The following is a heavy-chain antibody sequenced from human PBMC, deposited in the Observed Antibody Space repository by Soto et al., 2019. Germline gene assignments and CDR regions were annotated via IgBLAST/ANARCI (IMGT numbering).Heavy chain of an antibody. J-gene: IGHJ6*02. Sequence: SETLSLTCAVYGGSFSGYYWSWIRQPPGKGLEWIGEINHSGSTNYNPSLKSRVTISVGTSKNQFSLKLSSVTAADTAVYYCARSRARYSYYGMDVWGQGTTVTVSS. CDR2: INHSGST. D-gene: IGHD5-18*01. CDR1: GGSFSGYY. CDR3: ARSRARYSYYGMDV. V-gene: IGHV4-34*01.